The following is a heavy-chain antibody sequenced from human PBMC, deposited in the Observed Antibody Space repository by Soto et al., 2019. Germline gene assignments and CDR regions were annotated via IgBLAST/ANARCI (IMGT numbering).Heavy chain of an antibody. Sequence: GGSLRLSCTASGFTFSMYWMHWVRQVPGKRPEWVSRISDDGSRADYADSVKGRFTISRDNAKNTLYLEMHVLRADDTAVYYCTRGPRPSSVGTGAFWGQGTPVTVSS. CDR2: ISDDGSRA. D-gene: IGHD3-10*01. V-gene: IGHV3-74*01. CDR3: TRGPRPSSVGTGAF. J-gene: IGHJ4*02. CDR1: GFTFSMYW.